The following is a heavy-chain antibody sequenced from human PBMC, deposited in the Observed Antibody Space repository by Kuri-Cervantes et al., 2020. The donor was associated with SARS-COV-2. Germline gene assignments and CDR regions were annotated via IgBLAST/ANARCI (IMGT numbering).Heavy chain of an antibody. J-gene: IGHJ4*02. V-gene: IGHV1-18*01. D-gene: IGHD6-19*01. CDR3: ARAKVQGIAVAGTGVFDY. CDR2: ISAYNGNT. Sequence: ASVKVSCKASGYTFTSYGISWVRQAPGQGLEWMGWISAYNGNTNYAQKLQGRVTMTTDTSTSTAYMELRSLRSDDTAVYYCARAKVQGIAVAGTGVFDYWGQGTLVTVSS. CDR1: GYTFTSYG.